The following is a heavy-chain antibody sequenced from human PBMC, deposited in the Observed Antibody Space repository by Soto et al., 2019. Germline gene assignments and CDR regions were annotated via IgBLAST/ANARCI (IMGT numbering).Heavy chain of an antibody. CDR3: ALGPLGYCSGGSCYYAAH. J-gene: IGHJ4*02. CDR2: IIPISGTP. Sequence: ASVKVSCKASGGPFRSFAISWVRQAPGQGLKWMGGIIPISGTPNYAQKFQGRVTITADESTSTVYMELSSLRSEDTAVYYCALGPLGYCSGGSCYYAAHWGQGTQVTVSS. V-gene: IGHV1-69*13. D-gene: IGHD2-15*01. CDR1: GGPFRSFA.